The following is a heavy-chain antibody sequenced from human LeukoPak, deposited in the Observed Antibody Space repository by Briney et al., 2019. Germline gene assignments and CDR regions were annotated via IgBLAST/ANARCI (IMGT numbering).Heavy chain of an antibody. CDR3: ARDSRTYYYGSGRVYYYYYMDV. J-gene: IGHJ6*03. D-gene: IGHD3-10*01. CDR2: ISGSGGST. CDR1: GFTFSSYG. Sequence: GGTLRLSCAASGFTFSSYGMSWVRQAPGKGLEWVSAISGSGGSTYYADSVKGRFTISRDNSKNTLYLQMNSLRAEDTAVYYCARDSRTYYYGSGRVYYYYYMDVWGKGTTVTVSS. V-gene: IGHV3-23*01.